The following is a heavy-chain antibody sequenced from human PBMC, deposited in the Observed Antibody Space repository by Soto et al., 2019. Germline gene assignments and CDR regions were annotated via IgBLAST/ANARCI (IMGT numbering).Heavy chain of an antibody. V-gene: IGHV1-69*06. Sequence: QVQLVQSGAEVKKPGSSVKVSCKASGGTFSSYAISWVRQAPGQGLEWMGGIIPIFGTANYAQKFQGRVTITADKSTSTAYMELSSLRSEDTAVYYCAREGSRITMVRYYYYYYGMDVWGQGTTVTVSS. J-gene: IGHJ6*02. CDR3: AREGSRITMVRYYYYYYGMDV. CDR2: IIPIFGTA. D-gene: IGHD3-10*01. CDR1: GGTFSSYA.